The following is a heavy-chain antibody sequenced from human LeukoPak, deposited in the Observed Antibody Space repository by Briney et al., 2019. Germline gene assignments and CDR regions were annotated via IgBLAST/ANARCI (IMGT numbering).Heavy chain of an antibody. CDR2: IYYSGST. CDR3: ARGYDSSGYYSPFDY. D-gene: IGHD3-22*01. Sequence: SETLSLTCAVYGGSFSSYYWSWIRQPPGKGLEWIGYIYYSGSTNYNPSLKSRVTISVDTSKNQFSLKLSSVTAADTAVYYCARGYDSSGYYSPFDYWGQGTLVTVSS. J-gene: IGHJ4*02. CDR1: GGSFSSYY. V-gene: IGHV4-59*01.